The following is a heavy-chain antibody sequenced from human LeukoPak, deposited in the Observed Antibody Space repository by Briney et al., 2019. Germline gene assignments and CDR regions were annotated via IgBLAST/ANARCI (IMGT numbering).Heavy chain of an antibody. CDR1: GFILNDYA. CDR2: ISGDGDST. J-gene: IGHJ5*02. Sequence: GGSLRLFCVASGFILNDYAVHWVRHAPGKGLEWLSLISGDGDSTFYADCEKGGFTISRDNRKNSLYLQMSTLRAQDTPVYYCAKGVRSGTCSNCFDPWGQGTLVTVSS. D-gene: IGHD1-26*01. CDR3: AKGVRSGTCSNCFDP. V-gene: IGHV3-43*02.